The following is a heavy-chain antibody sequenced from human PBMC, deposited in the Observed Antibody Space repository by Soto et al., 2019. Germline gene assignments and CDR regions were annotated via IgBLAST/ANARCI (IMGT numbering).Heavy chain of an antibody. CDR3: AREASSSWPYGAFDI. Sequence: GGSLRLSCAASGFTFSDYYMSWIRQAPGKGLEWVSYISSSGSTIYYADSVKGRFTISRDNAKNSLYLQMNSLRAEDTAVYYCAREASSSWPYGAFDIWGQGTMVTVSS. J-gene: IGHJ3*02. V-gene: IGHV3-11*01. D-gene: IGHD6-13*01. CDR2: ISSSGSTI. CDR1: GFTFSDYY.